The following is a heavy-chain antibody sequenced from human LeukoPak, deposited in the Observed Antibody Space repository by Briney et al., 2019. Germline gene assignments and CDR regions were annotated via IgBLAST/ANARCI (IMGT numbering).Heavy chain of an antibody. D-gene: IGHD2/OR15-2a*01. CDR1: GFTFNDAW. CDR2: IISKTDGGAT. V-gene: IGHV3-15*01. Sequence: TGGSLRLSCAASGFTFNDAWMSWVRQAPGKGLEWVGRIISKTDGGATDYAAPVKGRFTISGDASKNTLYLQMNSLRTEDTAVYYCTNMGSWGLGTLVTVSS. CDR3: TNMGS. J-gene: IGHJ5*02.